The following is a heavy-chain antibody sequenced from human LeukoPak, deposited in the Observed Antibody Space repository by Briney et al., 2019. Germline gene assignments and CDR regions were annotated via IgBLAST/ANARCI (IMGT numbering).Heavy chain of an antibody. Sequence: GGSLRLSCAASGFTFSSYGMHWVRQAPGKGLEWVAFIRYDGSNKYYADSVKGRFTISRDNSKNTLYLQMNSLRVEDTAVYYCARDWRASPRNDYWGQGTLVTVSS. CDR3: ARDWRASPRNDY. J-gene: IGHJ4*02. CDR1: GFTFSSYG. V-gene: IGHV3-30*02. CDR2: IRYDGSNK.